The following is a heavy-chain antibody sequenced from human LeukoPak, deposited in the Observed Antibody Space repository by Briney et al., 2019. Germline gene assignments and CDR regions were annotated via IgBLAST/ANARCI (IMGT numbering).Heavy chain of an antibody. D-gene: IGHD6-13*01. CDR1: GGSISSYY. J-gene: IGHJ4*02. CDR3: ARAGKSLYSSTTWMDY. CDR2: IYYSGST. Sequence: SETLSLTRTVSGGSISSYYWSWIRQPPGKGLEWIGYIYYSGSTNYNPSLKSRVTISVDTSKNQFSLKLSSVTAADTAVYYCARAGKSLYSSTTWMDYWGQGTLVTVSS. V-gene: IGHV4-59*01.